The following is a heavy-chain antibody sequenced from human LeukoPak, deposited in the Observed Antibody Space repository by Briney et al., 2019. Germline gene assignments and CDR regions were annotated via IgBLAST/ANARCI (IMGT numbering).Heavy chain of an antibody. CDR3: SRFAASSPVYYFDY. V-gene: IGHV4-39*01. Sequence: SETLSLTCTVSGGSISSSSYYWGWIRQPPGKGLGWIGTAYYDGSTYYNPPLKSRLTIFVDTSKNQFSLKLSSVTAADTAVYYCSRFAASSPVYYFDYWGQGTLVTVSS. J-gene: IGHJ4*02. CDR1: GGSISSSSYY. D-gene: IGHD6-13*01. CDR2: AYYDGST.